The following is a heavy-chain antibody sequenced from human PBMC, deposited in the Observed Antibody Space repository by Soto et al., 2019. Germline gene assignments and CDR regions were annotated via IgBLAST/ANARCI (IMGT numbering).Heavy chain of an antibody. V-gene: IGHV3-11*06. Sequence: QLQLVESGGGLVQPGGSLRLSCEASGFPFSDFYMNWIRQAPGKGLEWISYINGRSSFTHYADSVKGRFTISRDNTKNSLFLQMNNVRVEDTAVYYCAREGDFYDSGNRDAFDIWGLGTMVYVSS. CDR1: GFPFSDFY. CDR2: INGRSSFT. J-gene: IGHJ3*02. D-gene: IGHD3-10*01. CDR3: AREGDFYDSGNRDAFDI.